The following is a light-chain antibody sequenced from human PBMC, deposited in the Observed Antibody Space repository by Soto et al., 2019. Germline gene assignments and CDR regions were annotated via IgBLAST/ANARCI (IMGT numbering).Light chain of an antibody. CDR2: DAS. J-gene: IGKJ5*01. CDR1: QTVRNNY. V-gene: IGKV3-20*01. CDR3: QQYNNWPPIT. Sequence: IVLTPSPGTLSLSPGERATLSCRASQTVRNNYLAWYQQKPGQAPRLLIYDASSRATGIPDRFSGSGSGTEFTLTISSLQSEDFAVYYCQQYNNWPPITFGQGTRLEIK.